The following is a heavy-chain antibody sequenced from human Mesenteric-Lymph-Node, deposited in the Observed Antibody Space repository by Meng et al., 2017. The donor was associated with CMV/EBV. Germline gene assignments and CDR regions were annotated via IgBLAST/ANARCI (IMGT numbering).Heavy chain of an antibody. D-gene: IGHD6-19*01. CDR3: ARDKIAVAGNYYYYYGMDV. V-gene: IGHV4-59*01. CDR2: IYYSGST. J-gene: IGHJ6*02. CDR1: GGSISSYY. Sequence: GSLRLSCTVSGGSISSYYWSWIRQPPGKGLEWIGHIYYSGSTDYNPSLRSRVTISVDTSRNQFSLKLSSVTAADTAVYYCARDKIAVAGNYYYYYGMDVWGQGTTVTVSS.